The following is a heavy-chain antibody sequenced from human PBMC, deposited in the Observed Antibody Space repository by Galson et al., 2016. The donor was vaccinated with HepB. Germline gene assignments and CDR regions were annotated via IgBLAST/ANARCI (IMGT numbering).Heavy chain of an antibody. D-gene: IGHD3-10*01. CDR3: ASDQGPPREYYFDY. V-gene: IGHV3-30*04. J-gene: IGHJ4*02. CDR1: GFTFSTYA. CDR2: ISYDGTDK. Sequence: SLRLSCAASGFTFSTYAMHWVRQAPGKGLEWVAVISYDGTDKYYTDSVKGRFTISRDNSKNTVYLQMNSLRTEDTAVYYCASDQGPPREYYFDYWGQGILVTVSS.